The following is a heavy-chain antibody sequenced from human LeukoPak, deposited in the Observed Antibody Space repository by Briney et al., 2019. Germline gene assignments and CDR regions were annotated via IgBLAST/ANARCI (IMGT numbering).Heavy chain of an antibody. CDR2: INPDGSVT. J-gene: IGHJ5*02. CDR3: ARGDSRDWSFDP. V-gene: IGHV3-7*01. CDR1: AYTFGSNW. D-gene: IGHD6-19*01. Sequence: GGSLRLSCVISAYTFGSNWMSWVRQAPGKGLEWVANINPDGSVTYYVDSVEGRFTISRDNAKNSLYLQMNSLRVEDTAVYFCARGDSRDWSFDPWDQGTLVTVSS.